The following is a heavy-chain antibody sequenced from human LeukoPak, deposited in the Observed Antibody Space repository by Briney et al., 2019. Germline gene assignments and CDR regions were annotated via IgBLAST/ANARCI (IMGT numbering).Heavy chain of an antibody. CDR2: ISWNSGYI. V-gene: IGHV3-9*01. CDR3: AKSKGGSSSYYYFDY. Sequence: GRSLRLSCAASGFTFDDYAMPWVRQAPGKGLEWVSGISWNSGYIGYADSVKGRFTISRDNAKNSLCLQMNSLRAEDTALYFCAKSKGGSSSYYYFDYWGQGTLVTVSS. D-gene: IGHD6-13*01. J-gene: IGHJ4*02. CDR1: GFTFDDYA.